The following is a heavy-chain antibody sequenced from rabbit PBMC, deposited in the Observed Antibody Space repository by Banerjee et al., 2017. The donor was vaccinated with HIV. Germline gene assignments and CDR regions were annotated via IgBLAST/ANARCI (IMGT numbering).Heavy chain of an antibody. CDR1: GFDFSSYY. CDR2: IDPVFGST. J-gene: IGHJ3*01. CDR3: ARDHYSYDDYGDITRLDL. D-gene: IGHD2-1*01. V-gene: IGHV1S7*01. Sequence: QSLAESGGDLVQPGGSLKLSCKASGFDFSSYYMSWVRQAPGKGLEWIGYIDPVFGSTYYASWVNGRFTISSHNAQNTLYLQLNSLTAADTATYFCARDHYSYDDYGDITRLDLWGQGTLVTVS.